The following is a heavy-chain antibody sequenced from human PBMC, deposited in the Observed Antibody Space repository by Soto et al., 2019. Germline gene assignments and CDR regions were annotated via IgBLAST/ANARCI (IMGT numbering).Heavy chain of an antibody. CDR2: IYPGDSDT. CDR1: GDSITSYG. V-gene: IGHV5-51*01. CDR3: ARGQPYYYGMDV. D-gene: IGHD6-13*01. Sequence: VSLKISFKCSGDSITSYGNGWVRQIPGKGLEWMGIIYPGDSDTRYSPSFQGQVTISADKSISTAYLQWSSLKASDTAMYYCARGQPYYYGMDVWGQGTTVTVSS. J-gene: IGHJ6*02.